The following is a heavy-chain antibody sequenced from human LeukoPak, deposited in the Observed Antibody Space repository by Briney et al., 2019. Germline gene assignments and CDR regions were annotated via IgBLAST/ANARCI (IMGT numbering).Heavy chain of an antibody. Sequence: ASVKVSCKASGSTFTDNYIHWVRQAPGQGLEWMGWISPTSGGINYARKFQGRVTMTRDTSIGTAYMELSSLSSDDTAVYYCATAGHCSGGSRSDWFDPWGQGTLVTVSS. J-gene: IGHJ5*02. CDR1: GSTFTDNY. D-gene: IGHD2-15*01. V-gene: IGHV1-2*02. CDR2: ISPTSGGI. CDR3: ATAGHCSGGSRSDWFDP.